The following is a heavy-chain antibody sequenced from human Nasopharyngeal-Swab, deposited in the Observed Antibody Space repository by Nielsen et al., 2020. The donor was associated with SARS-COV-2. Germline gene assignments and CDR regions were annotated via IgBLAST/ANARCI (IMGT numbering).Heavy chain of an antibody. CDR2: IKQDGSEK. CDR1: GFTFDDYA. Sequence: GESLKISCAASGFTFDDYAMHWVRQAPGKGLEWVANIKQDGSEKYYVDSVKGRFTISRDNAKNSLYLQMNSLRAEDTAVYYCARGGFWSGYSSYDYWGQGTLVTVSS. V-gene: IGHV3-7*04. D-gene: IGHD3-3*01. CDR3: ARGGFWSGYSSYDY. J-gene: IGHJ4*02.